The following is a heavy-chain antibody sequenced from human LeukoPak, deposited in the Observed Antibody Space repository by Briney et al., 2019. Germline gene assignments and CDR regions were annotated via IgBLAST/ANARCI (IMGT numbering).Heavy chain of an antibody. D-gene: IGHD3-3*01. Sequence: SETLSLTCTVSGGSISSYYWSWIRQPAGKGLEWIGRIYTSGSTNYNPSLKSRVTISVDTSKNQFSLKLSSVTAADTAVYYCARADPYITIFGVVNYYYYMDVWGKGTTVTVSS. CDR3: ARADPYITIFGVVNYYYYMDV. V-gene: IGHV4-4*07. CDR2: IYTSGST. CDR1: GGSISSYY. J-gene: IGHJ6*03.